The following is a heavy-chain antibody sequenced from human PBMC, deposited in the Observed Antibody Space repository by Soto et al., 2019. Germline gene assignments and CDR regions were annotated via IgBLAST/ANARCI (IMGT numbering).Heavy chain of an antibody. J-gene: IGHJ6*03. D-gene: IGHD3-10*01. CDR3: ARYGSGDSREYYYYYMDV. CDR2: INANSGNT. CDR1: GYTFTNYG. V-gene: IGHV1-8*02. Sequence: ASVKVSCKASGYTFTNYGISWVRQAPGQGLEWMGWINANSGNTDYAQKLQGRVTMTRNTSISTAYMELSSLRSEDTAVYYCARYGSGDSREYYYYYMDVWGKGTTATVSS.